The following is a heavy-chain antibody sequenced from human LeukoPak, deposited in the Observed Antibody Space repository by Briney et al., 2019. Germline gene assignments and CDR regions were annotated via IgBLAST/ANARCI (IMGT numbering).Heavy chain of an antibody. J-gene: IGHJ4*02. Sequence: GGSLRLSCAASGFTFSNSAMTWVRQSPGKGLEWVSDISASGDTTYYADSVKGRFTISRDNSKNTLYLQMNSLRAEDTAVYYCAKDPQRYIVVVVAPQYRSLPSDYWGQGTLVTVSS. D-gene: IGHD2-15*01. CDR1: GFTFSNSA. V-gene: IGHV3-23*01. CDR3: AKDPQRYIVVVVAPQYRSLPSDY. CDR2: ISASGDTT.